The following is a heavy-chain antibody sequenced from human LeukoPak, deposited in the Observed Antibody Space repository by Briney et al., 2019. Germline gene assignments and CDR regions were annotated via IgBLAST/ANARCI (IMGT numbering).Heavy chain of an antibody. J-gene: IGHJ3*02. Sequence: PGGSLRLSCAASGFTFSDYYMSWIRQAPGKGLEWVSYISSSGSTIYYADSVKGRFTISRDNAKNSLYLQMNSLRAEDTAVYYCARAPQLNMMATATGYAFDIWGQGTMVTVSS. V-gene: IGHV3-11*01. CDR2: ISSSGSTI. CDR1: GFTFSDYY. CDR3: ARAPQLNMMATATGYAFDI. D-gene: IGHD5-24*01.